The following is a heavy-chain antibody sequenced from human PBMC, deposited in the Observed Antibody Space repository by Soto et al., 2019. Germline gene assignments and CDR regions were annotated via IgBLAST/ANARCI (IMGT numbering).Heavy chain of an antibody. J-gene: IGHJ4*02. CDR3: ARTGDGHHDFLDY. V-gene: IGHV3-7*01. CDR2: INQDGNED. CDR1: GFTFTSYW. Sequence: GGPLRLSSASSGFTFTSYWMNWVRKAPGKGLEWVANINQDGNEDNLLDSVKGRFTSSRDNAKNSLFLQMNSLRVDDTAVYYCARTGDGHHDFLDYWGQGALVTVSS. D-gene: IGHD1-1*01.